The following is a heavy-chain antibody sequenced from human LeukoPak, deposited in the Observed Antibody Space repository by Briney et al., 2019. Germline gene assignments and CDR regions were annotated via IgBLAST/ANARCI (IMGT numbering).Heavy chain of an antibody. V-gene: IGHV3-7*01. CDR2: INQDGTEK. CDR3: AKVAKYYYGPETYYFFEQ. D-gene: IGHD3-10*01. J-gene: IGHJ4*02. CDR1: GFPFSTYW. Sequence: RPGESLRLSCAASGFPFSTYWMSWVRRAPGKGLEWVANINQDGTEKYYVDSVKGRFTISRDYAKNSLYLQMNSLRVEDTAVYYCAKVAKYYYGPETYYFFEQWGQGTPVTASS.